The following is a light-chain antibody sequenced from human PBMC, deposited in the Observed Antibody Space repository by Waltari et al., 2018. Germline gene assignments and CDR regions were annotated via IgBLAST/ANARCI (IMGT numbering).Light chain of an antibody. CDR2: GAS. CDR3: QHYVRLPVT. CDR1: QRVSRA. V-gene: IGKV3-20*01. J-gene: IGKJ1*01. Sequence: EIVLTQSPGTLSLSPGERVTTSCRASQRVSRALAWYQQKPGQAPRLLIYGASSRATGIPDRFSGSGSGTDFSLTISRLEPEDFAVFYCQHYVRLPVTFGQGTKVEIK.